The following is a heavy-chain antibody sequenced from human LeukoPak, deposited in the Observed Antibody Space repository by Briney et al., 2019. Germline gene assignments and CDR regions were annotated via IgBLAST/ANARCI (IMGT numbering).Heavy chain of an antibody. Sequence: GESLKISCQASGYMFSNYWIGWVRQMPGKGLEWMGVINPGDSDTRYSPSFQGQVTISADKSITTAYLQWSSLKASDTAMYYCARGGSNYEYHLDSWGQGTLVTVSS. V-gene: IGHV5-51*01. CDR3: ARGGSNYEYHLDS. CDR1: GYMFSNYW. CDR2: INPGDSDT. D-gene: IGHD4-11*01. J-gene: IGHJ4*02.